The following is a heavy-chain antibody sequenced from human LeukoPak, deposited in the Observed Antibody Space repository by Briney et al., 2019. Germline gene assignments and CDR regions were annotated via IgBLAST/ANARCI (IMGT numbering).Heavy chain of an antibody. CDR1: GFTFSGYA. Sequence: GGSLRLSCAASGFTFSGYAMHWVRQAPGKGLEYVPTISSNGGNTYYANSVKGRFTISRDNSKNTLYLQMDSLRAEDMAVYYCARNRYSSGGNCYSLRSLDPWGQGTLVTVSS. CDR3: ARNRYSSGGNCYSLRSLDP. J-gene: IGHJ5*02. CDR2: ISSNGGNT. V-gene: IGHV3-64*01. D-gene: IGHD2-15*01.